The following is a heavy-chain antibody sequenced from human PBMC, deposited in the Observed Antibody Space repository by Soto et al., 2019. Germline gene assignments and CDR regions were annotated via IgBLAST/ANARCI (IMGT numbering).Heavy chain of an antibody. D-gene: IGHD3-9*01. CDR1: GYTFTSYD. CDR2: MNPNSGNT. CDR3: ARGLLPIDALDT. J-gene: IGHJ3*02. V-gene: IGHV1-8*01. Sequence: ASVKVSCKASGYTFTSYDINWVRQATGQGLEWMGWMNPNSGNTGYAQKFQGRVTMTRNTSISTAYMELSSLRSEDTAVYYCARGLLPIDALDTWGQGTMVTVSS.